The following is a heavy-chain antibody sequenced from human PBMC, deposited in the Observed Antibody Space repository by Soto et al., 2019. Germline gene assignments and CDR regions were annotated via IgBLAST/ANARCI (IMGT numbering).Heavy chain of an antibody. V-gene: IGHV4-34*01. J-gene: IGHJ5*02. CDR1: GGSFSGYY. CDR3: ARVEGHCSSTSCSGGWFDP. Sequence: QVQLQQWGAGLLKPSETLSLTCAVYGGSFSGYYWSWIRQPPGKGLEWIGEINHSGSTNYNPSLKSRVTISVDTSKNQFSLKLSSVTAADMAVYYCARVEGHCSSTSCSGGWFDPWGQGTLVTVSS. D-gene: IGHD2-2*01. CDR2: INHSGST.